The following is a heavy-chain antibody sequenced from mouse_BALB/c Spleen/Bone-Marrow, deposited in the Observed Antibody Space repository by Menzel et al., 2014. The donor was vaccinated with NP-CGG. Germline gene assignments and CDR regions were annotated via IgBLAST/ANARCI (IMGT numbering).Heavy chain of an antibody. D-gene: IGHD3-2*01. Sequence: QVQLQQSGPELVKPGALVKISCKASGFTFRSYDINWVKQRPGQGLEWIGWICPGDGSTKYNEKFKGKATLTADKSSSTAYMQLSSLTSDNSAVYFCARSGDSSGYGFAYWGQGTLVTVSA. J-gene: IGHJ3*01. CDR2: ICPGDGST. V-gene: IGHV1S56*01. CDR1: GFTFRSYD. CDR3: ARSGDSSGYGFAY.